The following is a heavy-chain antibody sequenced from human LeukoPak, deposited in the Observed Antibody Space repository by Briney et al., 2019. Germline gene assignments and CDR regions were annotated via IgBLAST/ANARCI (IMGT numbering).Heavy chain of an antibody. CDR1: GGSISSYY. Sequence: SETLSLTCTVSGGSISSYYWSWIRQPPGKGLEWIGYIYYSGSTNYNPSLKSRVTISVDTSKNQFSLKLSSVTAADTAVYYCARIRYYDYVWGSYHPDYFDYWGQGTLVTVSS. CDR2: IYYSGST. J-gene: IGHJ4*02. CDR3: ARIRYYDYVWGSYHPDYFDY. V-gene: IGHV4-59*01. D-gene: IGHD3-16*02.